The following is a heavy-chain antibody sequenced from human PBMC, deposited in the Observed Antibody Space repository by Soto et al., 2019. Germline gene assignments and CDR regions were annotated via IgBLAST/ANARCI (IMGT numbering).Heavy chain of an antibody. D-gene: IGHD6-6*01. J-gene: IGHJ6*02. V-gene: IGHV4-34*01. Sequence: ASETLSLTCAVYGGSFSGYYWSWIRQPPGKGLEWIGEINHSGSTNYNPSLKSRVTISVDTSKNQFSLKLSSVTAADTAVYYCAGVAGYLAARAYYYYYDGMDVWGQGTTVTVSS. CDR1: GGSFSGYY. CDR3: AGVAGYLAARAYYYYYDGMDV. CDR2: INHSGST.